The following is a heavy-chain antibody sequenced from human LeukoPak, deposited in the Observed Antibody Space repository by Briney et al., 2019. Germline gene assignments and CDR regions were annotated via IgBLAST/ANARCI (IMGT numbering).Heavy chain of an antibody. D-gene: IGHD2-2*01. CDR3: ARDKPRYCSRTSCYLNYYYYYMDV. V-gene: IGHV3-7*01. CDR1: GFTFNTYW. Sequence: TGGSLRLSCAASGFTFNTYWMSWVRQAPGKGLEWVANIKQDGSEKYYVDSVKGRFTISRDNAKNSLYLQMNSLRAEDTAVYYCARDKPRYCSRTSCYLNYYYYYMDVWGKGTTVTISS. J-gene: IGHJ6*03. CDR2: IKQDGSEK.